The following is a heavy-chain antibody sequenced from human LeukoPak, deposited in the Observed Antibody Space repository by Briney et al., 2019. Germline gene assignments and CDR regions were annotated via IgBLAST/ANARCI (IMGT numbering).Heavy chain of an antibody. CDR1: GGSISSYY. CDR2: IYYSGTT. Sequence: SETLSLTCTVSGGSISSYYWSWIRQPPGKGLEYIGYIYYSGTTNSNPSLKSRVTISVDTSKNQFSLKLSSVTAADTAVYYCARVSGYGSGSYYKKGKYYFDYWGQGTLVTVSS. D-gene: IGHD3-10*01. V-gene: IGHV4-59*12. CDR3: ARVSGYGSGSYYKKGKYYFDY. J-gene: IGHJ4*02.